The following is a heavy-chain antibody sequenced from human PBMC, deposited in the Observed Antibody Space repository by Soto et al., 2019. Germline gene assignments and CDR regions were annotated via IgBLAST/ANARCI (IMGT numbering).Heavy chain of an antibody. J-gene: IGHJ6*03. CDR3: ARGKTIFGVVNRSYYYMDV. CDR1: GGSFSGYY. V-gene: IGHV4-34*01. CDR2: INHSGST. D-gene: IGHD3-3*01. Sequence: SETLSLTCAVYGGSFSGYYWSWIRQPPGKGLEWIGEINHSGSTNYNPSLKSRVTISVDTSKNQFSLKLSSVTAADTAVYYCARGKTIFGVVNRSYYYMDVWGKGTTVTVSS.